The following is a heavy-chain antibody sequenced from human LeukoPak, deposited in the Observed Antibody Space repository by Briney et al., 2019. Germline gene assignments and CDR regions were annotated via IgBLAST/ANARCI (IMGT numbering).Heavy chain of an antibody. CDR2: IYYSGST. CDR3: ARDGAAAGIWFDP. CDR1: GGSISSHY. D-gene: IGHD6-13*01. V-gene: IGHV4-59*11. Sequence: SETLSLTCTVSGGSISSHYWSWIRQPPGKGLEWIGYIYYSGSTRYNPSLKSRVTISVDTSKNQFSLKLSSVTAADTAVYYCARDGAAAGIWFDPWGQGTLVTVFS. J-gene: IGHJ5*02.